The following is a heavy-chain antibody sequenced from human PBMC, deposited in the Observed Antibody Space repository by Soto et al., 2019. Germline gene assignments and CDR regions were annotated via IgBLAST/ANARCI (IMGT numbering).Heavy chain of an antibody. J-gene: IGHJ6*02. Sequence: QVQLVQSGAEVKKPGASVKVSCKASGYTFTGYYMHWVRQAPGQGLEWMGWINPNSGGTNYAQKFQGWVSMTRDTSISTAYMELSRLRSDDTAVYYCARGGSSSWYVYYGMDVWGQGTTVTVSS. V-gene: IGHV1-2*04. D-gene: IGHD6-13*01. CDR2: INPNSGGT. CDR1: GYTFTGYY. CDR3: ARGGSSSWYVYYGMDV.